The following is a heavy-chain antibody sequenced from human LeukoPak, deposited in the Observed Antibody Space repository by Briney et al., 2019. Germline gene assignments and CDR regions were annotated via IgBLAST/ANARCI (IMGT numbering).Heavy chain of an antibody. Sequence: SETLSLTCTVSGGSISSGDYYWSWIRQPPGKGLEWIGYIYYSGSTYYNPPLKSRVTKSVDTSKNQFSLKLSSVTAADTAVYYCARSVMVVAPWAFDIWGQGTLVTVSS. CDR3: ARSVMVVAPWAFDI. V-gene: IGHV4-30-4*01. CDR1: GGSISSGDYY. J-gene: IGHJ3*02. CDR2: IYYSGST. D-gene: IGHD2-15*01.